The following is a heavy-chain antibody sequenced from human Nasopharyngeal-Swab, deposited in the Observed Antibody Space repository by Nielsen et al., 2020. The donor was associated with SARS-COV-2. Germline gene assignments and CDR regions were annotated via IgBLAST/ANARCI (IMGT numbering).Heavy chain of an antibody. CDR2: ISYDGSNK. D-gene: IGHD6-6*01. Sequence: GGSLRLSCAASGFTFSSYGMHWVRQAPGKGLEWVAVISYDGSNKYYADSVKGRFTISRDNSKNTLYLQMNSPRAEDTAVYYCAKANSPAYSSLSPYYYGMDVWGQGTTVTVPS. J-gene: IGHJ6*02. CDR3: AKANSPAYSSLSPYYYGMDV. V-gene: IGHV3-30*18. CDR1: GFTFSSYG.